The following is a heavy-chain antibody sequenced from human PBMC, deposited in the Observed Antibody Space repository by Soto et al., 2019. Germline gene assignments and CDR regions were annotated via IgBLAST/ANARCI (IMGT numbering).Heavy chain of an antibody. V-gene: IGHV1-18*04. J-gene: IGHJ5*02. CDR1: GYTFTSYG. CDR3: ARIRGYSGYDWFDP. Sequence: AALKFSCKASGYTFTSYGISWVRQAPGQGREWMGWISAYNGNTNYAQKLQGRVTMTTDTSTSTAYMELRSLRSDDTAVYYCARIRGYSGYDWFDPWGQGTLVTVSS. CDR2: ISAYNGNT. D-gene: IGHD5-12*01.